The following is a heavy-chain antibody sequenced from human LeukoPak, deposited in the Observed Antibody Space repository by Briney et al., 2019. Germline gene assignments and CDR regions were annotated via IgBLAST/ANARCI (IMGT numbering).Heavy chain of an antibody. CDR2: ISSSSSYI. Sequence: GRSLRLSCAASGFTFSSYSMNWVRQAPGKGLEWVSSISSSSSYIYYADSVKGRFTISRDNAKNSLYLQMNSLRAEDTAVYYCARDLVGGPTGTTGWFDPWGQGTLVTVSS. V-gene: IGHV3-21*01. J-gene: IGHJ5*02. CDR3: ARDLVGGPTGTTGWFDP. D-gene: IGHD1-7*01. CDR1: GFTFSSYS.